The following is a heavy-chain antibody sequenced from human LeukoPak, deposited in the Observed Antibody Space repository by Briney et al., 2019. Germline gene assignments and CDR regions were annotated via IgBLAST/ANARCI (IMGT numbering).Heavy chain of an antibody. CDR2: ISGSGGST. D-gene: IGHD3-10*01. Sequence: GGTLRLSCAASGFTFSSYGMSWVRQAPGKGLEWVSAISGSGGSTYYADSVKGRFTISRDNSKNTLYLQMNSLRAEDTAVYYCAKDPINYDGAGNYCCQRALVAVTS. CDR1: GFTFSSYG. CDR3: AKDPINYDGAGNY. J-gene: IGHJ4*02. V-gene: IGHV3-23*01.